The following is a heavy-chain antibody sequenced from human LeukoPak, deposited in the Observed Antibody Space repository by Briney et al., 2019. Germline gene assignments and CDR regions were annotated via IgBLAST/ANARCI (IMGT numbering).Heavy chain of an antibody. D-gene: IGHD1-1*01. CDR3: TIPKNIWNEA. Sequence: GGSLRLSCAASGFTFSNAWMSWVRQGPGKGLEWVGRIKSRSEGGTTDYAAPVKGRFTISRDDSSNTLYLQMNGLKTEDTAVYYCTIPKNIWNEASGQGTLVSASS. CDR2: IKSRSEGGTT. V-gene: IGHV3-15*01. CDR1: GFTFSNAW. J-gene: IGHJ5*02.